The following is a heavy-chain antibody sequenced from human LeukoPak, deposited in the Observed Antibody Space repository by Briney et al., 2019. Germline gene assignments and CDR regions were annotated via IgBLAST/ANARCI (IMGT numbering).Heavy chain of an antibody. J-gene: IGHJ6*02. V-gene: IGHV4-34*01. CDR3: ARGTISSSWYYYYYYGMDV. D-gene: IGHD6-13*01. CDR1: GGSFSGYY. Sequence: KPSETLSLTCAVYGGSFSGYYWSWIRQPPGKGLEWIGEINHSGSTNYNPSLKSRVTISVDTSKKQFSLKLSSVTAADTAVYYCARGTISSSWYYYYYYGMDVWGQGTTVTVSS. CDR2: INHSGST.